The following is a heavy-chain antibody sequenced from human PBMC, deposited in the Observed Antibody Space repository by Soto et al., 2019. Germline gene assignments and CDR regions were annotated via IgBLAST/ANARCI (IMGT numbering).Heavy chain of an antibody. CDR1: GGTINSGDYF. D-gene: IGHD4-17*01. CDR2: ISNSGST. J-gene: IGHJ4*02. Sequence: SETLSLTCSVSGGTINSGDYFWSWIRQSPGKGLEWIGYISNSGSTGYNPSLKTRLSMSVDRSKNQFTLRLTSVTAADTAVYFCATESGSTYGYFDYWGQGTQVTVSS. V-gene: IGHV4-30-4*01. CDR3: ATESGSTYGYFDY.